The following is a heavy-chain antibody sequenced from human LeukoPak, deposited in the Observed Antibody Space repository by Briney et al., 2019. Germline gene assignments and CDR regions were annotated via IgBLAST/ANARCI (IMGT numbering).Heavy chain of an antibody. D-gene: IGHD3-10*01. J-gene: IGHJ4*02. V-gene: IGHV3-30*02. Sequence: PGGSLRLSCAASGFTFSNYGMHWVRQAPDKGLEWVAFLQNHGGDIHYADSVEGRFTISRDNSKNTLYLQMNSLRPDDTAVYYCANRWGTWYGEDYWGQGTLVTVSS. CDR1: GFTFSNYG. CDR3: ANRWGTWYGEDY. CDR2: LQNHGGDI.